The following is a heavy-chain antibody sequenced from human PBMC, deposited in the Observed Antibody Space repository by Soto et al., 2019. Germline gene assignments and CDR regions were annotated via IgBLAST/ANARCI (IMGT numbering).Heavy chain of an antibody. D-gene: IGHD2-2*01. J-gene: IGHJ4*02. CDR2: IIPTFGRT. Sequence: GASVKVSCKASGDTFSSYAISWVRQAPGKGLEWMGKIIPTFGRTNYAQKFQGRHTITADESTSTAYMELSSLRSEDTAVYYCASRVVPAAMWPFDYWGQGTLVTVSS. CDR3: ASRVVPAAMWPFDY. V-gene: IGHV1-69*13. CDR1: GDTFSSYA.